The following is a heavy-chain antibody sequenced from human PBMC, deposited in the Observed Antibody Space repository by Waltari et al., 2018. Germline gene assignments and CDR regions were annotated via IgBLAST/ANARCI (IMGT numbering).Heavy chain of an antibody. V-gene: IGHV4-34*01. CDR3: ARGGVTTGLGYMDV. Sequence: QVQLQQWGAGLLKPSETLSLTCAVYGGSFSGYYWSWIRQPPGKGLEWIGEINHSGSTNYTPSLNSRVTISVDTSKNQFSLKLSSVTAADTAVYYCARGGVTTGLGYMDVWGKGTTVTVSS. CDR1: GGSFSGYY. J-gene: IGHJ6*03. D-gene: IGHD4-17*01. CDR2: INHSGST.